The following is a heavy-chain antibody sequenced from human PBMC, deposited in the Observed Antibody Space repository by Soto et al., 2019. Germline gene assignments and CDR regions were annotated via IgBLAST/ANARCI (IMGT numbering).Heavy chain of an antibody. D-gene: IGHD3-22*01. Sequence: LRLSCAASGFTFSSYGMHWVRQAPGKGLEWVAVISYDGSNKYYADSVKGRFTISRDNSKNTLYLQMNSLRAEDTAVYYCAKDGDTMIVVVITYLDYWGQGTLVTVSS. V-gene: IGHV3-30*18. J-gene: IGHJ4*02. CDR1: GFTFSSYG. CDR2: ISYDGSNK. CDR3: AKDGDTMIVVVITYLDY.